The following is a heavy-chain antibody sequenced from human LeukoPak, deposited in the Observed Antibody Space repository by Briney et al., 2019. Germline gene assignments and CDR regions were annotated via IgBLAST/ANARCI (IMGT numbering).Heavy chain of an antibody. D-gene: IGHD2-21*01. V-gene: IGHV3-23*01. J-gene: IGHJ4*02. CDR1: GFTFSTYA. Sequence: GGSLRLSCAASGFTFSTYAMSWVRQTPGRGLEWVAATSSSDAGTYHADSVRGRFTISRDNSKNTLYLQMNSLRAEDAAVYFCAKAPVTSCRGAYCYPFDSWGQGTLVTVSS. CDR3: AKAPVTSCRGAYCYPFDS. CDR2: TSSSDAGT.